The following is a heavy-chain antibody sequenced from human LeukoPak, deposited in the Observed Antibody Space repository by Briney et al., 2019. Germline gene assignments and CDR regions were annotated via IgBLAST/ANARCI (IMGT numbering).Heavy chain of an antibody. V-gene: IGHV3-73*01. CDR2: IRSEPNSYAT. CDR1: GFTFSGSA. CDR3: ARDKYGGATILY. D-gene: IGHD1-26*01. Sequence: PGGSLRLSCAASGFTFSGSAMHWVRQASGKGLEWVGRIRSEPNSYATAYAASVKGRFTISRDDSKNTAYLQMNSLKTEDTAVYYCARDKYGGATILYWGQGTLVTVSS. J-gene: IGHJ4*02.